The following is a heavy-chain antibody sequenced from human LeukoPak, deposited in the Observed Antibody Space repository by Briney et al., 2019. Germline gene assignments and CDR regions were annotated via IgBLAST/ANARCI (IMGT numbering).Heavy chain of an antibody. J-gene: IGHJ3*02. Sequence: PSETLSLTCTVSGGSISSYYWSWLRQPPGKGLEWIGYIYYSGSTNYNPSLKSRVTISVDTSKNQFSLKLSSVTAADTAVYYCARDYYDSSGYYYRYAFDIWGQGTMVTVSS. D-gene: IGHD3-22*01. CDR1: GGSISSYY. V-gene: IGHV4-59*01. CDR2: IYYSGST. CDR3: ARDYYDSSGYYYRYAFDI.